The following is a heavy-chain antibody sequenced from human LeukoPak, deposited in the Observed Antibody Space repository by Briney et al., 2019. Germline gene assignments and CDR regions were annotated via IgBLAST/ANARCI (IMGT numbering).Heavy chain of an antibody. CDR2: IGGSGGSA. V-gene: IGHV3-23*01. CDR1: GFTFSSYA. Sequence: PGGSLRLSCAASGFTFSSYAMSWVRQAPGKGLEWVSAIGGSGGSAYSADSVKGRFTISRDNSKNTLYLQMNSLRAEDTAVYYCARDGIAAAEGYYWGQGTLVTVSS. J-gene: IGHJ4*02. D-gene: IGHD6-13*01. CDR3: ARDGIAAAEGYY.